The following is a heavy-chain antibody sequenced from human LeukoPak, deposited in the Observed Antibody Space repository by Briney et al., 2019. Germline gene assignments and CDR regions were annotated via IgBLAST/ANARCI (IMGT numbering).Heavy chain of an antibody. CDR1: GGSISSYY. Sequence: SETLSLTCTVSGGSISSYYWSWIRQPAGKGLEWIGRIYTSGSTNYNPSLKSRVTMSVDTSKNQFSLELSSVTAADTAVYYCARALPYYDFWSGGGGYGMDVWGQGTTVTVSS. D-gene: IGHD3-3*01. CDR2: IYTSGST. V-gene: IGHV4-4*07. J-gene: IGHJ6*02. CDR3: ARALPYYDFWSGGGGYGMDV.